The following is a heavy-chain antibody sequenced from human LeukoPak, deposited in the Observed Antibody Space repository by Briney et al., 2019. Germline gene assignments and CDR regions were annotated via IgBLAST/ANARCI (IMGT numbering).Heavy chain of an antibody. Sequence: ASVKVSCKASGYTFTSYGISWVRRAPGQGLEWMGWISAYNGNTNYAQKLQGRVTMTTDTSTSTAYMELRSLRSDDTAVYYCARDRNPYYDILTGPPDYWGQGTLVTVSS. J-gene: IGHJ4*02. D-gene: IGHD3-9*01. V-gene: IGHV1-18*01. CDR2: ISAYNGNT. CDR3: ARDRNPYYDILTGPPDY. CDR1: GYTFTSYG.